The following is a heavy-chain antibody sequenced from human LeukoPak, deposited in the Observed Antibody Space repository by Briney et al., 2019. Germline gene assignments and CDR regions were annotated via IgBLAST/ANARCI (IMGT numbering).Heavy chain of an antibody. D-gene: IGHD3-22*01. CDR1: GFTFRTYR. V-gene: IGHV3-7*01. Sequence: GGPLRLSCAASGFTFRTYRMSWVRQAPGKGLEWVANIEQDGSEKYYVDSVKGRFTISRDNAENSLYLQMNSLRAEDTAVYYCARSYYDTGGYYPGAFDIWGQGTLVTVSS. CDR3: ARSYYDTGGYYPGAFDI. J-gene: IGHJ4*02. CDR2: IEQDGSEK.